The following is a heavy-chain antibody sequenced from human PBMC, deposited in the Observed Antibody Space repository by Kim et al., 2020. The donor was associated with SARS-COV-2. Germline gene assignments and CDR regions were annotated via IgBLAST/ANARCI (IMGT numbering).Heavy chain of an antibody. V-gene: IGHV4-31*03. CDR1: GGSISRGGYY. J-gene: IGHJ3*02. Sequence: SETLSLTCTVSGGSISRGGYYWSWIRQHPGKGLEWIGYIYHSGSTYYNPSLKSRVTISVDTSKNQFFLNLSSVTAADTAVYYCARDEGYDALDIWGLGTMVTVPS. D-gene: IGHD5-18*01. CDR2: IYHSGST. CDR3: ARDEGYDALDI.